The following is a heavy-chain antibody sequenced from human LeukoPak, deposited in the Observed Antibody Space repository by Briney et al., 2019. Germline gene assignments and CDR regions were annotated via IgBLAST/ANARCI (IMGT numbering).Heavy chain of an antibody. D-gene: IGHD4/OR15-4a*01. Sequence: GGSLRLSCAASGFTFSNYWMSWVRQAPGKGLEWVANIKDDGSESYYVDSVKGRFTISRDNAKNSLYLQMTSLRDEDTAVYYCARTIGGYWGQGTLVTVSS. CDR1: GFTFSNYW. CDR3: ARTIGGY. J-gene: IGHJ4*02. V-gene: IGHV3-7*01. CDR2: IKDDGSES.